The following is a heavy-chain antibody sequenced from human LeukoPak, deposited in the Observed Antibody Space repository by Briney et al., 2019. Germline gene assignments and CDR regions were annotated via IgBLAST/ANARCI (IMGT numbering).Heavy chain of an antibody. D-gene: IGHD3-16*01. V-gene: IGHV3-30*18. CDR3: AKAASPYDYVWGTSD. Sequence: GGSLRLSCEASDITFSSYGMHWVRQAPGKGLEWVAVTSYNGGESYYVDSVKGRFTISRDNSKNTLYLQMNSVTTDDTAVYYCAKAASPYDYVWGTSDWGQGTLVTVSS. CDR1: DITFSSYG. CDR2: TSYNGGES. J-gene: IGHJ4*02.